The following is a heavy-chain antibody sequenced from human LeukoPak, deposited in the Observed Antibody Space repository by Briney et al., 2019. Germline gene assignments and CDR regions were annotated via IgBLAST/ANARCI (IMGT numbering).Heavy chain of an antibody. CDR2: INHSGST. CDR1: GGSFSGYY. D-gene: IGHD6-13*01. Sequence: SETLSLTCAVYGGSFSGYYWSWIRQPPGKGLEWIGEINHSGSTNYNPSLKSRVTISVDTSKNQFSLKLSSVTAADTAVYYCAGQQRVRWWFDPWGQGTLVTVSS. J-gene: IGHJ5*02. V-gene: IGHV4-34*01. CDR3: AGQQRVRWWFDP.